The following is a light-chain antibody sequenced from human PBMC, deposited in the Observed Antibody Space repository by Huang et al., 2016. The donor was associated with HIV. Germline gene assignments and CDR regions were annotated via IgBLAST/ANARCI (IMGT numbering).Light chain of an antibody. J-gene: IGKJ4*01. CDR1: QNLTNNF. Sequence: DIVLTQSPGTLSLSPRERADLSCRASQNLTNNFLAWYQQRSGQTPRLLIYGASNRAMGIPDRFSGSGSGTDFTLIISRLEPQDSAVYYCQQYLSSPLTFGGGTNVEIK. CDR2: GAS. V-gene: IGKV3-20*01. CDR3: QQYLSSPLT.